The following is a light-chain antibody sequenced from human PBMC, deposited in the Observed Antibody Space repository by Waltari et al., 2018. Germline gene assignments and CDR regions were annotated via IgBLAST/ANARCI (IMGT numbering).Light chain of an antibody. V-gene: IGLV2-23*02. CDR1: SSDVGNFNL. CDR3: CSYAGSRTYV. CDR2: EVS. J-gene: IGLJ1*01. Sequence: QSALTQPASVSGSPGQSITISCTVTSSDVGNFNLVSWYQQHPGKVPKLKIYEVSKRPSGVSNHFSGSKSGNTASLTISGLRAEDEADYYCCSYAGSRTYVFGTGTKVTVL.